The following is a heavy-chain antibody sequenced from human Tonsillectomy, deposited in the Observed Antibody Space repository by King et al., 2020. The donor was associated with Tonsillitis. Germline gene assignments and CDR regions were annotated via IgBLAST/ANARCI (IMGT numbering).Heavy chain of an antibody. Sequence: VQLVESGGGLFQPGGSLRLSCAASGFTFSRYWMHWVRQAPGKGLVWVSRIESDGTITTYADSVKGRFTISRENDKNTLYLQMNSVRAEDTAVYYGARVNDYGDYNYFYYGMDAWGQGTTVTVSS. V-gene: IGHV3-74*01. CDR2: IESDGTIT. D-gene: IGHD4-17*01. CDR3: ARVNDYGDYNYFYYGMDA. CDR1: GFTFSRYW. J-gene: IGHJ6*02.